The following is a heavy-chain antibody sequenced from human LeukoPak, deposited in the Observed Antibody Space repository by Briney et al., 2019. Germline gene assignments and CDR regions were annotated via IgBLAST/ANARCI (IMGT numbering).Heavy chain of an antibody. CDR1: GYIFSSYA. D-gene: IGHD4-17*01. V-gene: IGHV3-7*01. CDR3: ARLGARQMLEY. J-gene: IGHJ4*02. Sequence: PGRSLRLSCAASGYIFSSYAMHWVRQAPGKGLEWVANIKQDGGQIYYLESVKGRFTVSRDNAKNSLYLQMNSLRAEDTAVYCCARLGARQMLEYWGQGTLVTVSS. CDR2: IKQDGGQI.